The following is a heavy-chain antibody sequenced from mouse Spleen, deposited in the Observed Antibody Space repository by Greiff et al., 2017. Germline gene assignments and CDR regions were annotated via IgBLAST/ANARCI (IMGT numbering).Heavy chain of an antibody. J-gene: IGHJ4*01. V-gene: IGHV7-3*01. Sequence: EVMLVESGGGLVQPGGSLSLSCKVSGFTFTDYYMAWVRQPPGKALEWLAFITNKGNGNRTHFSASVKGRFTISRDNSQNILYLQMNALRAEDSATYFCTRSVYAMDYWGQGTSVTVSS. CDR3: TRSVYAMDY. CDR2: ITNKGNGNRT. CDR1: GFTFTDYY.